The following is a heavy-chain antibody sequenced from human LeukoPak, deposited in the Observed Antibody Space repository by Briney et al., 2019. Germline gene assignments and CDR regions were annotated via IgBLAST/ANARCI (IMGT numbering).Heavy chain of an antibody. Sequence: GASVKVSCKASGYTFTSYGISWVRQAPGQGLVWLGWISAYNGNTNYAQKLQGRVTMTTDTSTSTAYMELRSLRSDDTAVYYCARDLYYYDSSGYYPSAFDIWGQGTMVTVSS. CDR3: ARDLYYYDSSGYYPSAFDI. D-gene: IGHD3-22*01. CDR1: GYTFTSYG. J-gene: IGHJ3*02. CDR2: ISAYNGNT. V-gene: IGHV1-18*01.